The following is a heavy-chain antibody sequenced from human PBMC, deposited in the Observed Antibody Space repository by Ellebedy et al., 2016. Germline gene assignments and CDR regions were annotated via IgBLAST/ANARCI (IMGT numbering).Heavy chain of an antibody. Sequence: SETLSLXXTVSGGSISSSSYYWGWIRQPPGKGLEWIGSIYYSGSTYYNPSLKSRVTISVDTSKNQFSLKLSSVTAADTAVYYCARDGGYFDWSESDAFDIWGQGTMVTVSS. V-gene: IGHV4-39*07. CDR2: IYYSGST. J-gene: IGHJ3*02. CDR3: ARDGGYFDWSESDAFDI. D-gene: IGHD3-9*01. CDR1: GGSISSSSYY.